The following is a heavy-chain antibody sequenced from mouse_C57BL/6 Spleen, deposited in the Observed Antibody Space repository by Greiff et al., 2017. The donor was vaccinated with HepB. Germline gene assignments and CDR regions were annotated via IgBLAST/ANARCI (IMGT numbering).Heavy chain of an antibody. CDR3: ERWDDYGYFDV. Sequence: EVKLVESGPELVKPGASVKMSCKASGYTFTDYNMHWVKQSHGKSLEWIGYINPNNGGTSYNQKFKGNATLTVNKSSSTAYMELRSLTSEDSAVYYCERWDDYGYFDVWGTGTTVTVSS. J-gene: IGHJ1*03. CDR2: INPNNGGT. V-gene: IGHV1-22*01. CDR1: GYTFTDYN. D-gene: IGHD2-3*01.